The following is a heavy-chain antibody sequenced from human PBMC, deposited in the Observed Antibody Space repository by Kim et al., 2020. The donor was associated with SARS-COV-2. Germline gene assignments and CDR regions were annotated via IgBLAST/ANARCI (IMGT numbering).Heavy chain of an antibody. J-gene: IGHJ4*02. CDR3: ARGYYGSGNYYFDY. V-gene: IGHV4-34*01. CDR2: INHSGST. CDR1: GGSFSGYY. Sequence: SETLSLTCAVYGGSFSGYYWSWIRQPPGKGLEWIGEINHSGSTNYNPSLKSRVTISVDTSKNQFSLKLSSVTAADTAVYYCARGYYGSGNYYFDYWGQGTLVTVSS. D-gene: IGHD3-10*01.